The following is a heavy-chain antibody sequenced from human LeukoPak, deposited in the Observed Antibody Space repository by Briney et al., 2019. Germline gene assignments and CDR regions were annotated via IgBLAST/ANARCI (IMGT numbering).Heavy chain of an antibody. D-gene: IGHD6-19*01. J-gene: IGHJ1*01. CDR2: ISYAGSNK. CDR3: ARDPPSEQWPPLQYFQH. CDR1: GFTFSSYA. Sequence: PGGSLRLSCAASGFTFSSYAMHCVRQAPGKGLEWVAVISYAGSNKYYADSVKGRFTISRDNSKNTLYLQMNSLRAEDTAVYYCARDPPSEQWPPLQYFQHWGQGTLASVSS. V-gene: IGHV3-30-3*01.